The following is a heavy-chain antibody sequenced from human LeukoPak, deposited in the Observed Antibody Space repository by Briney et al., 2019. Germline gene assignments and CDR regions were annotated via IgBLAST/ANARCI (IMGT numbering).Heavy chain of an antibody. CDR2: IYHSGST. V-gene: IGHV4-30-2*01. Sequence: SETLSLTCTVSGGSISSGGYYWSWIRQPPGKGLEWIGYIYHSGSTYYNPSLKSRVTISVDTSKNQFSLKLSSVTAADTAVYYCAREGSRDSSGYYPYWFDYWGQGTLVTVSS. CDR3: AREGSRDSSGYYPYWFDY. D-gene: IGHD3-22*01. CDR1: GGSISSGGYY. J-gene: IGHJ4*02.